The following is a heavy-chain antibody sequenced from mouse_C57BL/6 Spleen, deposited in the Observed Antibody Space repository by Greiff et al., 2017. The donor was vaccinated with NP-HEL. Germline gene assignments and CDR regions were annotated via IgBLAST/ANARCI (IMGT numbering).Heavy chain of an antibody. D-gene: IGHD2-4*01. V-gene: IGHV1-7*01. CDR3: ARSEGLGSFDY. Sequence: VKLQESGAELAKPGASVKLSCKASGYTFTSYWMHWVKQRPGQGLEWIGYINPSSGYTKYNQKFKDKATLTADKSSRTAYMQLSSLTYEDSAVYYCARSEGLGSFDYWGQGTTLTVSS. CDR1: GYTFTSYW. J-gene: IGHJ2*01. CDR2: INPSSGYT.